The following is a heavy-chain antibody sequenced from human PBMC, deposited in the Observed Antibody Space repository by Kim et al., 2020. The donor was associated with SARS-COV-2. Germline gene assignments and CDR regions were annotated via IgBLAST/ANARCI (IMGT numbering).Heavy chain of an antibody. CDR2: INPSGGST. CDR1: GYTFSSQY. CDR3: AKGVGITTTRPGGY. Sequence: ASVKVSCKASGYTFSSQYMHWVRQAPGQGLEWMGIINPSGGSTTYAQKFQGRVTMTRKTSTSTVYMELSSLRSEDTAVYYCAKGVGITTTRPGGYWGQGTLVTVSS. J-gene: IGHJ4*02. D-gene: IGHD1-26*01. V-gene: IGHV1-46*01.